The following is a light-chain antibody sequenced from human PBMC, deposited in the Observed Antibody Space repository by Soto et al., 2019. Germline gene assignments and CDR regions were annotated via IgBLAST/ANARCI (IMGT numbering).Light chain of an antibody. Sequence: QSVLTQPASVSGSPGQSITISCTGTSSDVGSYNLVSWYQQHPGKAPKLMIYEGSKRPSGVSNRFSGSKSGNTASLTISGLQAEDEADYYCCSYAGSSTFAYVFGTGPKLTVL. CDR1: SSDVGSYNL. CDR2: EGS. CDR3: CSYAGSSTFAYV. V-gene: IGLV2-23*03. J-gene: IGLJ1*01.